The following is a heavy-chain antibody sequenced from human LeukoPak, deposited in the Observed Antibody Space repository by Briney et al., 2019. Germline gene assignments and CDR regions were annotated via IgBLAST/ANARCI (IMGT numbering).Heavy chain of an antibody. J-gene: IGHJ4*02. D-gene: IGHD5-18*01. CDR1: GASISRGTYH. V-gene: IGHV4-61*02. CDR3: AREDVDTGSDY. Sequence: PSETLSLTCSVSGASISRGTYHWSWIRQAAGKGLEWIGRIYSSEAPSYNPSLQSRVTISGDTSKNQFALKLTSVTAADTAVYYCAREDVDTGSDYWGQGILVTVSS. CDR2: IYSSEAP.